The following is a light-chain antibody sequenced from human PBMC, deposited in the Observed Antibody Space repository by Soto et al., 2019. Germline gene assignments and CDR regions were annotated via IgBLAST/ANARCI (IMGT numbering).Light chain of an antibody. CDR3: QQFNNYPLT. CDR1: QGISSA. Sequence: AIQLTQSPSSLSVSVGDRVTITCRASQGISSAVAWYQQKPGKPPKLLMYDASSLESGVPPRFSGSGSGTDFTLSISSLQPEDFATYYCQQFNNYPLTVGQGTRLEIK. V-gene: IGKV1D-13*01. J-gene: IGKJ5*01. CDR2: DAS.